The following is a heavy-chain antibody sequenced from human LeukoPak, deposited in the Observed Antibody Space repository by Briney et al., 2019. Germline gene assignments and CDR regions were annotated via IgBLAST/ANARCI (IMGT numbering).Heavy chain of an antibody. Sequence: GGSLRLSCAGSGFTFRNAALNWVRQAPGKGLEWVSAISGSGGSTYYADSVKGRFTISRDNSKNTLYLQMNSLRAEDTAVYYCAKKSRYYDSSGTYYFDYWGQGTLVTVSS. CDR2: ISGSGGST. J-gene: IGHJ4*02. CDR1: GFTFRNAA. CDR3: AKKSRYYDSSGTYYFDY. D-gene: IGHD3-22*01. V-gene: IGHV3-23*01.